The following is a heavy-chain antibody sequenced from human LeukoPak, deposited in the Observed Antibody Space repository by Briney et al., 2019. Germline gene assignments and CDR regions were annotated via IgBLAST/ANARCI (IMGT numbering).Heavy chain of an antibody. CDR2: ISYDGSNK. J-gene: IGHJ4*02. V-gene: IGHV3-30*18. D-gene: IGHD6-13*01. CDR3: AKDLKAAAGNFDY. CDR1: GFTFSSYG. Sequence: GGSLRLSCAASGFTFSSYGMHWVRQAPGKGLEWVAVISYDGSNKYYADSVKGRFTISRDNSKNTLYLQMNSLRAEDTAVYYCAKDLKAAAGNFDYWGQGTLVTVSS.